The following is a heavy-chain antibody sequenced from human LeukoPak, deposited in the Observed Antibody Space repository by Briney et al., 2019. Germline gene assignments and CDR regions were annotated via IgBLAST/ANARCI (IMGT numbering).Heavy chain of an antibody. J-gene: IGHJ5*02. D-gene: IGHD1-26*01. CDR2: MNPNSGYT. Sequence: ASVKVSCKASGYTLTTYDINWVRQATGQGLEWMGRMNPNSGYTGYAQKFQGRVTMTRDMSTSTDYMELSSLRSEDTAIYYCARDNSVGDNAWWFDPWGQGTLVTVSS. CDR1: GYTLTTYD. CDR3: ARDNSVGDNAWWFDP. V-gene: IGHV1-8*01.